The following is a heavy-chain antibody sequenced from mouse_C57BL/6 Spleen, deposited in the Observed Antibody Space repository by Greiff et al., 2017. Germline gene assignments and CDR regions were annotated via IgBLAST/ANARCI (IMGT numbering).Heavy chain of an antibody. CDR2: IDPENGDT. CDR3: TTRTTGAY. CDR1: GFNIKDDY. Sequence: EVQLQQSGAELVRPGASVKLSCTASGFNIKDDYMHWVKQRPEQGLEWIGWIDPENGDTEYASKFQGKATITADTSSNTAYLQLSSLTSEDTAVYYCTTRTTGAYWGQGTLVTVSA. D-gene: IGHD1-1*01. V-gene: IGHV14-4*01. J-gene: IGHJ3*01.